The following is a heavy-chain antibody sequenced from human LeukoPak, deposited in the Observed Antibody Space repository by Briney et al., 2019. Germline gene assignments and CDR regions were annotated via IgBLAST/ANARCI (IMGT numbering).Heavy chain of an antibody. CDR3: AKDGGDRLDY. J-gene: IGHJ4*02. CDR1: GFTFSSYW. V-gene: IGHV3-7*01. CDR2: IKQDGSEK. Sequence: GGSLRLSCAASGFTFSSYWMSWVRQAPGKGLEWVANIKQDGSEKYYADSVKGRFTISRDNSKNTLYLQMNSLRAEDTAVYYCAKDGGDRLDYWGQGTLVTVSS. D-gene: IGHD2-21*02.